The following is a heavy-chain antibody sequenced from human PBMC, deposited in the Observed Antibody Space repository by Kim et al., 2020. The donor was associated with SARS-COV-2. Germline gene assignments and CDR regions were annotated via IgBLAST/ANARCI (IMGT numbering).Heavy chain of an antibody. CDR2: IHPNSGGT. V-gene: IGHV1-2*06. J-gene: IGHJ4*02. CDR3: ARDRGDY. CDR1: GYTFTGYY. Sequence: ASVKVSCKASGYTFTGYYMHWVRQAPGQGLEWMGRIHPNSGGTNYAQTFEGRVTITRDTTINTAYMELSRLRSDDTAVYYCARDRGDYGGQGTLVTVSS. D-gene: IGHD3-10*01.